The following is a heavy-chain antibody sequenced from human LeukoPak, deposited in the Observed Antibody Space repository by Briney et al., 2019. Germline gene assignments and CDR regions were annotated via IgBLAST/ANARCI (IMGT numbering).Heavy chain of an antibody. CDR1: GFTFSSYS. CDR3: AKKYYDILTGWNDY. CDR2: ISGSGGST. D-gene: IGHD3-9*01. J-gene: IGHJ4*02. V-gene: IGHV3-23*01. Sequence: GGSLRLSCAASGFTFSSYSMNWVRQAPGKGLEWVSAISGSGGSTYYADSVKGRFTISRDNSKNTLYLQMNSLRAEDTAVYYCAKKYYDILTGWNDYWGQGTLVTVSS.